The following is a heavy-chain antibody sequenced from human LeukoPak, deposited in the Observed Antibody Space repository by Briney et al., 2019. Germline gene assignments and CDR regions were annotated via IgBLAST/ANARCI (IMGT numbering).Heavy chain of an antibody. CDR3: ARVGGYSYGNYYFNY. CDR2: ISHSGST. J-gene: IGHJ4*02. Sequence: SETLSLTCAVSGYSISSGYYWCWIRQPPGRGLDWIGSISHSGSTYYNPSLRSRVTISIDTSKNQFSLRLNSVTATDTAVYYCARVGGYSYGNYYFNYWGQGTLVTVSS. CDR1: GYSISSGYY. D-gene: IGHD5-18*01. V-gene: IGHV4-38-2*01.